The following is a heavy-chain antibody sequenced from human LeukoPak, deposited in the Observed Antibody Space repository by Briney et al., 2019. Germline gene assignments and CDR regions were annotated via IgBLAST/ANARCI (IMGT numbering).Heavy chain of an antibody. D-gene: IGHD3-16*02. V-gene: IGHV1-2*02. CDR1: GYTFTGYY. CDR2: INPNSGGT. CDR3: ARDQSIVPHFDY. Sequence: ASVKVSCKASGYTFTGYYMHWVRQAPGQGLEWMGWINPNSGGTNYAQKFQGRVTMTRDTSISTAYMELSRLRSDDTAVFYCARDQSIVPHFDYWGQGTLVTVSS. J-gene: IGHJ4*02.